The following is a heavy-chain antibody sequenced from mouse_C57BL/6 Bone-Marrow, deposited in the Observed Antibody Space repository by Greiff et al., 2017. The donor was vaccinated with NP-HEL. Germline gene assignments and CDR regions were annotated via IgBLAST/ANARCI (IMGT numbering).Heavy chain of an antibody. CDR3: TTSDYDGVDY. Sequence: DVQLQESGAELVRPGASVKLSCTASGFNIKDDYMHWVKQRPEQGLEWIGWIDPENGDTEYASKFQGKATITADTSSNTAYLQLSSLTSEDTAVYYCTTSDYDGVDYWGQGTTLTVSS. CDR2: IDPENGDT. V-gene: IGHV14-4*01. CDR1: GFNIKDDY. D-gene: IGHD2-4*01. J-gene: IGHJ2*01.